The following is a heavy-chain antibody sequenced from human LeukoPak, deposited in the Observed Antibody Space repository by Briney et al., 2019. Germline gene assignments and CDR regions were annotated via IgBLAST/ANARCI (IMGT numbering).Heavy chain of an antibody. Sequence: SETLSLTCAVYGGSFSGYYWSWIRQHPGKGLEWIGYIYYSGSTYYNPSLRSRVTISLDTSKNQFSLNLSSVTAADTAVYYCARDGGYSYGPFDYWGQGTLVTVPS. D-gene: IGHD5-18*01. CDR2: IYYSGST. J-gene: IGHJ4*02. V-gene: IGHV4-31*11. CDR3: ARDGGYSYGPFDY. CDR1: GGSFSGYY.